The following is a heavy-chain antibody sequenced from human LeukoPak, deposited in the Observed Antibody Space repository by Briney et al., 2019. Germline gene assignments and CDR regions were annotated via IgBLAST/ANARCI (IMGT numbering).Heavy chain of an antibody. CDR3: ASEVMAYGFDI. CDR2: INHSGST. D-gene: IGHD2-21*01. J-gene: IGHJ3*02. CDR1: GGSFSGYY. Sequence: SETLSLTCAVYGGSFSGYYWSWIRQPPGKGLEWIGEINHSGSTNYNPSLKSRVTISVDTSKNQFSLKLSSVTAADTAIYYCASEVMAYGFDIWGQGTMVTVSS. V-gene: IGHV4-34*01.